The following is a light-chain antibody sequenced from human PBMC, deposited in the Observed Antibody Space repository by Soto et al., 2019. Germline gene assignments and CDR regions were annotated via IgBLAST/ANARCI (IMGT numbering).Light chain of an antibody. Sequence: SYALTQPPSVSVAPGQTARITCGGNKIGGKSVHWYQQKPGQAPVLVVYDDSDRPSGIPDRFSGSNSGDTATLTIRRVEAGDEADYYCQAWDSSTAVFGTGTKVTVL. CDR2: DDS. V-gene: IGLV3-21*02. CDR3: QAWDSSTAV. J-gene: IGLJ1*01. CDR1: KIGGKS.